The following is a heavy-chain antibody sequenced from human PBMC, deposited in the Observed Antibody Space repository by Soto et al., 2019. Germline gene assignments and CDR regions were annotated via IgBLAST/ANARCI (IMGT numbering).Heavy chain of an antibody. CDR1: GGSISSGDYY. Sequence: QVQLQESGPGLVKPSQALSLTCTVSGGSISSGDYYWSWIRQPPGKGLEWIGYIYYGGSTYYNPSLKSRVTISVDTSKNQFSLKLSSVTATDTAVYYWARGHAYYAFDICGQGTMVTVSS. CDR3: ARGHAYYAFDI. CDR2: IYYGGST. D-gene: IGHD1-26*01. J-gene: IGHJ3*02. V-gene: IGHV4-30-4*01.